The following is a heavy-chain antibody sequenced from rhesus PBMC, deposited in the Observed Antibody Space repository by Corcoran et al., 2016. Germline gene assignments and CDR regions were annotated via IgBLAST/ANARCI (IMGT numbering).Heavy chain of an antibody. V-gene: IGHV5-43*02. CDR2: IYPGDSDT. Sequence: EVQLVQSGAEVKRPGESLRISCKTSGYNFTSSWSSWVRQMPGKGLEWMGSIYPGDSDTKYNPPFQGHVTISADKSISTTYLQWSSLKASDTATYYCARSLGGEPIWGQGVQVTVS. D-gene: IGHD1-44*01. CDR3: ARSLGGEPI. J-gene: IGHJ4*01. CDR1: GYNFTSSW.